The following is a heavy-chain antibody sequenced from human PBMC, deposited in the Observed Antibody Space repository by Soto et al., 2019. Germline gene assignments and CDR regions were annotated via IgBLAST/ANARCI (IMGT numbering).Heavy chain of an antibody. J-gene: IGHJ3*02. CDR2: ISAYNGNT. D-gene: IGHD6-19*01. CDR1: GYTFTSYG. V-gene: IGHV1-18*01. CDR3: ARARQTYSSGWYDAFDI. Sequence: ASVKVSCKASGYTFTSYGISWVRQAPGQGLEWMGWISAYNGNTNYAQKHQGRVTMTTDTSTSTAYMELRSLSSDDTALYYCARARQTYSSGWYDAFDIWGKGTMVTVSS.